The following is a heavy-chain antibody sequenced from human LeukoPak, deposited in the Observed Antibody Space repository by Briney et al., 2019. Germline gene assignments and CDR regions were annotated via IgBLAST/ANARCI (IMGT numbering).Heavy chain of an antibody. CDR1: GFTVSSNY. CDR2: IYSGGST. D-gene: IGHD3-22*01. J-gene: IGHJ4*02. V-gene: IGHV3-66*02. CDR3: ARGWDSSGYYFY. Sequence: GGSLRLSCAASGFTVSSNYMSWVRQAPGKGLEWVSVIYSGGSTYYADSVKGRFAISRDNSKNTLYLQMNSLRAEDTAVYYCARGWDSSGYYFYWGQGTLVTVSS.